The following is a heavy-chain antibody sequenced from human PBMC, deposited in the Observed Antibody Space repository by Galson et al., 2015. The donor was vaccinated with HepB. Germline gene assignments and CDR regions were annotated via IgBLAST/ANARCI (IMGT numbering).Heavy chain of an antibody. CDR3: ARDLGGVYGEGVHV. CDR1: GFTFSYHC. J-gene: IGHJ6*01. Sequence: SLRLSCAASGFTFSYHCMNWVRQAPGKGLEWVADIWADGRNEHYADSVKGRFTISRDNSKNTLYLQMNSLRDDDTAVYYCARDLGGVYGEGVHVGGQERAVPVS. V-gene: IGHV3-33*08. D-gene: IGHD2-8*01. CDR2: IWADGRNE.